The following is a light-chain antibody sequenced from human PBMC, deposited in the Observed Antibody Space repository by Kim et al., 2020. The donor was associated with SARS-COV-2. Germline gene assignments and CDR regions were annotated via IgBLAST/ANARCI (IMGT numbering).Light chain of an antibody. J-gene: IGKJ3*01. CDR1: QSVSSSY. CDR2: GAS. Sequence: EIVLTQSPGTLSLSPGERATLSCRASQSVSSSYLAWYQQKPGQAPRLLIYGASSRATGIPDRFSGSGSGTDFTLTISRLEPEDFAVYYCQQYCSSFTFGRGTKVDI. V-gene: IGKV3-20*01. CDR3: QQYCSSFT.